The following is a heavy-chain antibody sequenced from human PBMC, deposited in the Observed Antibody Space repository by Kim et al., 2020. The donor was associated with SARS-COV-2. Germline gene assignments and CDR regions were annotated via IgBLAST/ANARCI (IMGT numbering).Heavy chain of an antibody. Sequence: SETLSLTCAVYGGSFSGYYWSCIRQPPGKGLEWIGEINHSGSTNYNTSLKSRVTISVDTSKNQFSLRLSSVTAAATAVYYCAGVGGDGMAVAGIFDYWGQGALVTVSS. J-gene: IGHJ4*02. CDR2: INHSGST. D-gene: IGHD6-19*01. CDR1: GGSFSGYY. V-gene: IGHV4-34*01. CDR3: AGVGGDGMAVAGIFDY.